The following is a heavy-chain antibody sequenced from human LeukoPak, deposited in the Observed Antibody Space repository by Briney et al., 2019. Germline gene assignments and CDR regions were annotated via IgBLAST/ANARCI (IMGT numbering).Heavy chain of an antibody. CDR1: GGTFSSYA. J-gene: IGHJ6*02. V-gene: IGHV1-69*13. Sequence: SVKVSCKASGGTFSSYAISWVRQAPGQGLEWMGGIIPILGTTSYAQKFQGRVTITADESTSTAYMELSSLRSEDTAVYYCARVPFTAADDRSYYYYGMDVWGQGTTVTVSS. CDR2: IIPILGTT. CDR3: ARVPFTAADDRSYYYYGMDV. D-gene: IGHD6-13*01.